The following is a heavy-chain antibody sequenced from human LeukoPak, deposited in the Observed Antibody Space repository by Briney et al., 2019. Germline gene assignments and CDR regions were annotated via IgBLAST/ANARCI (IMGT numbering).Heavy chain of an antibody. CDR2: FDPEDGET. V-gene: IGHV1-24*01. Sequence: ASVKVSCKVSGYTLTELSMHWVRQAPGKGLEWMGGFDPEDGETIYAQKFQGRVTMTEDTSTDTAYMELSSLRSEDTAVYYCARALDYDILTGPYYWGQGTLVTVSS. CDR3: ARALDYDILTGPYY. D-gene: IGHD3-9*01. CDR1: GYTLTELS. J-gene: IGHJ4*02.